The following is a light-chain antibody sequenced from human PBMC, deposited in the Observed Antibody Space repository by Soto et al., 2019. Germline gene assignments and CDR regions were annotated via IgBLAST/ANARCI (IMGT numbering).Light chain of an antibody. Sequence: QSALTQPASVSGSPGQSITISCTGTSSDIGSHNFVSWHQQHPGKAPKLMIYEVSKRPSGVPDRFSGSKSGNMASLTVSGLQAEDEADYYCSSYAGSNNLLFGGGTKLTVL. J-gene: IGLJ3*02. CDR3: SSYAGSNNLL. CDR1: SSDIGSHNF. CDR2: EVS. V-gene: IGLV2-8*01.